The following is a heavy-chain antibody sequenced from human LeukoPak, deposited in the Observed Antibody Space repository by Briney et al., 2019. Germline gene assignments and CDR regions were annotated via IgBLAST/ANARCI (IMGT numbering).Heavy chain of an antibody. CDR2: IDWDDDK. CDR3: ARTESGSGYDY. Sequence: SGPTLVNSTQTLTLTRTFSGFSLSTSGMRVSWIRQPPGKALEWPARIDWDDDKFYSTSLKTRLTISKDTSKNQVVLTMTNMDPVDTATYYCARTESGSGYDYWGQGALVTVSS. D-gene: IGHD3-10*01. CDR1: GFSLSTSGMR. J-gene: IGHJ4*02. V-gene: IGHV2-70*04.